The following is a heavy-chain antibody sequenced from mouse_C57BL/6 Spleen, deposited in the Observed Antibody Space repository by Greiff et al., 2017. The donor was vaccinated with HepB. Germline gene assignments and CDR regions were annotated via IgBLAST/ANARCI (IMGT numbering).Heavy chain of an antibody. Sequence: EVQLQQSGPELVKPGASVKMSCKASGYTFTDYNMHWVKQSHGKSLEWIGYINPNNGGTSYNQKFKGKATLTVNKSSSTAYMELRSLTSEDSAVYYCARDYYSNFYWYFDVWGTGTTVTVSS. D-gene: IGHD2-5*01. J-gene: IGHJ1*03. CDR1: GYTFTDYN. CDR3: ARDYYSNFYWYFDV. V-gene: IGHV1-22*01. CDR2: INPNNGGT.